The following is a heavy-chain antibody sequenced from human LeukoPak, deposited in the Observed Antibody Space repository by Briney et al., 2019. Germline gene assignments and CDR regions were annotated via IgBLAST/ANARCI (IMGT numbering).Heavy chain of an antibody. CDR1: GYTLTELS. Sequence: GASVKVSCKVSGYTLTELSMHWVRQAPGKGLEWMGGFDPEDGETIYAQKFQGRVTMTEDTSTDTAYMELSSLRSEDTAVYYCARVDVVVPAAHSYYGMDVWGQGTTVTVSS. CDR2: FDPEDGET. D-gene: IGHD2-2*01. CDR3: ARVDVVVPAAHSYYGMDV. V-gene: IGHV1-24*01. J-gene: IGHJ6*02.